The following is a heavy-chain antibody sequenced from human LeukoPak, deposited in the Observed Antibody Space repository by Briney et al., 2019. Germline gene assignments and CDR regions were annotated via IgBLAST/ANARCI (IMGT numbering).Heavy chain of an antibody. CDR3: ARAQYLGISVLRYFDWSKKGKDDAFDI. D-gene: IGHD3-9*01. CDR1: GFTFSSYA. CDR2: ISYDGSNK. J-gene: IGHJ3*02. Sequence: GGSLRLSCAASGFTFSSYAMSWVRQAPGKGLEWVAVISYDGSNKYYADSVKGRFTISRDNSKNTLYLQMNSLRAEDTAVYYCARAQYLGISVLRYFDWSKKGKDDAFDIWGQGTMVTVSS. V-gene: IGHV3-30-3*01.